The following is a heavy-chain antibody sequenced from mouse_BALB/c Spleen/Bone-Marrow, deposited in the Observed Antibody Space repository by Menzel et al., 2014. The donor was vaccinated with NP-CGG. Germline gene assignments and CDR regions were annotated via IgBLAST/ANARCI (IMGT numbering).Heavy chain of an antibody. J-gene: IGHJ3*01. CDR2: IHYSGST. CDR3: ARGENYGYDGFAY. CDR1: GYSITSGYS. V-gene: IGHV3-1*02. Sequence: VQLQQSGPDLVKPSQSLSLPCTVTGYSITSGYSWHWIRQFPGNKLEWMGYIHYSGSTNYNPSLKSRISITRDTSKNQFFLQLISVTTEDTATYYCARGENYGYDGFAYWGQGTLVTVSA. D-gene: IGHD2-2*01.